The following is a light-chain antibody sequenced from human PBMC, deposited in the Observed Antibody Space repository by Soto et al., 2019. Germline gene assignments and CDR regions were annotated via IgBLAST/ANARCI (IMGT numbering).Light chain of an antibody. CDR1: SSDVGSYNL. CDR2: EAN. J-gene: IGLJ2*01. V-gene: IGLV2-23*01. Sequence: QSALTQPASVSGSPGQSITISCTGTSSDVGSYNLVSWYQQHQGKAPKLMIYEANKRPSGVSDRFSGSKSGNTASLTISGLQAEDEAEYYCSSYAGYSTSVVFGGGTKLTVL. CDR3: SSYAGYSTSVV.